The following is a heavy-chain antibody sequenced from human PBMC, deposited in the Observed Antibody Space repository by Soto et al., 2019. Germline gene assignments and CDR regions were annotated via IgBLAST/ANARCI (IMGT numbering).Heavy chain of an antibody. J-gene: IGHJ6*02. CDR1: GYTCTGYY. CDR3: ARAARRDIVVVPAAVYYYYYYGMDV. D-gene: IGHD2-2*01. Sequence: ASVKVSCKASGYTCTGYYMHWVRQAPGQGLEWMGWINPNSGGTNYAQKFQGRVTMTRDTSISTAYMELSRLRSDDTAVYYCARAARRDIVVVPAAVYYYYYYGMDVWGQGTTVTVS. V-gene: IGHV1-2*02. CDR2: INPNSGGT.